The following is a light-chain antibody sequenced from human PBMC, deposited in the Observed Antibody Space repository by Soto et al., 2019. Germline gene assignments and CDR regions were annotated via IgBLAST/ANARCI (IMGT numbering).Light chain of an antibody. CDR3: QQSYTTPIT. CDR1: QTISSH. Sequence: DILLKLSPSSLSASVGDRVIITCRASQTISSHLNWYQQKPGKAPNLLVYAASSLQSGVPSRFTGSGSGTDFTLTISSLQPEDFATYFCQQSYTTPITVGQGTRLEIK. CDR2: AAS. J-gene: IGKJ5*01. V-gene: IGKV1-39*01.